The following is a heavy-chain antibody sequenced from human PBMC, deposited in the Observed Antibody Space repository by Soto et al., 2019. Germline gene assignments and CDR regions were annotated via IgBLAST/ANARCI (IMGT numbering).Heavy chain of an antibody. CDR1: DGSSNSGGFY. CDR3: ARGHGNLDY. J-gene: IGHJ4*02. Sequence: PSEPLSLTCTVSDGSSNSGGFYWTWNRQHPGKGLEWIGNIYYSAYSGTTYYNPSLKSRITISADTSKNQFSLRLSSVTAADTAVYYCARGHGNLDYWGQGTLVTVSS. V-gene: IGHV4-31*03. CDR2: IYYSAYSGTT.